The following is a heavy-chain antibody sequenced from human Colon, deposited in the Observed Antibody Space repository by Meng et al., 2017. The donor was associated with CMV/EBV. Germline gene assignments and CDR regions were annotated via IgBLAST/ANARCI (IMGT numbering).Heavy chain of an antibody. CDR1: GGSISSSSYY. J-gene: IGHJ4*02. D-gene: IGHD2-2*01. CDR3: ARDCSSTSCYLDY. CDR2: IYYSGST. V-gene: IGHV4-39*07. Sequence: SETLSLTCTVSGGSISSSSYYWGWIRQPPGKGLEWIGSIYYSGSTYYNPSLKSRVTISVDTSKNQFSLKLSSVTAADTAVYYCARDCSSTSCYLDYWGQGTLVTAPQ.